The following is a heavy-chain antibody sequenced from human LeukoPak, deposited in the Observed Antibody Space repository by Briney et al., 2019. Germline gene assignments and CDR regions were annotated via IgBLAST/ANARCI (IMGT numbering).Heavy chain of an antibody. CDR3: AKDRGLSGCLDY. V-gene: IGHV3-23*01. Sequence: GGSLRLSCAASGFTFSSYAMSWVRQAPGQGLEWVSAISGSGGSTYYADSVKGRFTISRDNSKNTLYLQMNSLRAEDTAVYYCAKDRGLSGCLDYWGHGTLVTVSS. J-gene: IGHJ4*01. CDR2: ISGSGGST. CDR1: GFTFSSYA. D-gene: IGHD3-10*01.